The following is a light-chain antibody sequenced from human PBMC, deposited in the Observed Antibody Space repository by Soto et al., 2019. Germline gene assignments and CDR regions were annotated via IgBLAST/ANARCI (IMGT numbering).Light chain of an antibody. CDR1: QSVLYSSNNKNY. V-gene: IGKV4-1*01. J-gene: IGKJ1*01. CDR2: WAS. Sequence: DIVMTQSPYSLAVSLGERATINCKSSQSVLYSSNNKNYLAWYQQKPGQPPKLLIYWASTRESGVPDRFSGSGSGTDFTLTISSLQAEDVAVYYCQQYYSTPPTFGQGTKV. CDR3: QQYYSTPPT.